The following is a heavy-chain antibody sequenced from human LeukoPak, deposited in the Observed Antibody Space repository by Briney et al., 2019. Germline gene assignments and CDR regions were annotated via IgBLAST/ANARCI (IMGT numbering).Heavy chain of an antibody. Sequence: ASVKVSCKASGYTFTSYGISWVRQAPGQGLEWMGWISAYNGNTNYAQKLQGRVTMTTDTSTSTAYMELRSLRSDDTAVYYCAREYYDSSGYYMGAFDIWGQGTMVTVSS. V-gene: IGHV1-18*01. CDR2: ISAYNGNT. D-gene: IGHD3-22*01. CDR3: AREYYDSSGYYMGAFDI. J-gene: IGHJ3*02. CDR1: GYTFTSYG.